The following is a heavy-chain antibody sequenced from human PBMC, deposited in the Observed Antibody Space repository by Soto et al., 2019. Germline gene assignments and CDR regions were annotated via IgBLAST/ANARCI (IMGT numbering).Heavy chain of an antibody. Sequence: QVQLVQSGAEVKKPGSSVKVSCKASGGTFSSYAISWVRQAPGQGLEWMGGIIPIFGTANYAQKFQGRVTITADDSTSLADMELSSLRSEDTAVYYCARGPRDGDYYYEGFDYWGQGTLVTVSS. CDR2: IIPIFGTA. V-gene: IGHV1-69*12. CDR1: GGTFSSYA. D-gene: IGHD4-17*01. CDR3: ARGPRDGDYYYEGFDY. J-gene: IGHJ4*02.